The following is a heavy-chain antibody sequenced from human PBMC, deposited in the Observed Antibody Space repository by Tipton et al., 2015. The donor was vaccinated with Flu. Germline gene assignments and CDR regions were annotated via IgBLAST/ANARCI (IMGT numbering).Heavy chain of an antibody. Sequence: GLVKPSETLSLTCTVSSGPIRSTNYFCAWIRQPPGKRLELIGSIYPSGSTYYNPSLKSRVTMSVDTSKNQFSLKLRSVTAADTAVYYCAKYGSGTYWGQGTLVIVSS. CDR2: IYPSGST. CDR3: AKYGSGTY. CDR1: SGPIRSTNYF. J-gene: IGHJ4*02. D-gene: IGHD3-10*01. V-gene: IGHV4-39*01.